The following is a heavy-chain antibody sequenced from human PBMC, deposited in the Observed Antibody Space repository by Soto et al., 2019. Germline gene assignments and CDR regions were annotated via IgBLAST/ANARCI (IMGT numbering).Heavy chain of an antibody. CDR2: IYHSGST. D-gene: IGHD3-22*01. V-gene: IGHV4-4*02. Sequence: SETLSLTCAVSGGSISSSNWWSWVRQPPGKGLEWIGEIYHSGSTNYNPSLKSRVTISVDKSKNQFSLKLSSVTAADTAVYYCARAPPYYYDSRGPKLDYWGQGTLVTVSS. CDR1: GGSISSSNW. CDR3: ARAPPYYYDSRGPKLDY. J-gene: IGHJ4*02.